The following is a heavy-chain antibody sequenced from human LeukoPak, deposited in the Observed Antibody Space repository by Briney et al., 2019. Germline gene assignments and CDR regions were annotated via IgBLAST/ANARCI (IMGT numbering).Heavy chain of an antibody. V-gene: IGHV1-2*02. D-gene: IGHD4-17*01. CDR1: GYTFTGYY. CDR3: ARGTTLTTLPYYYYYMDV. CDR2: INPKNGGT. Sequence: EASVKVSCKASGYTFTGYYMHWVRQAPGQGLEWMGWINPKNGGTNYVQKFQGRVTMTRDTSIGTAYMELSRLRSDDTALYYCARGTTLTTLPYYYYYMDVWGEGTTVTVSS. J-gene: IGHJ6*03.